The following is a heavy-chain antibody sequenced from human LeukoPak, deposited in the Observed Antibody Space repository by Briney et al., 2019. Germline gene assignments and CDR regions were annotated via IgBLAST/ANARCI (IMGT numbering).Heavy chain of an antibody. CDR3: ARGDTAMVTDY. CDR1: GFTFSSFG. D-gene: IGHD5-18*01. Sequence: GGSLRLSCAASGFTFSSFGMHWVRQAPGKGLEWVAVIWFDGSKTYYSESVTGRFTVSRDNSKNTLFLQMNSLRVEDTAVYYCARGDTAMVTDYWGQGTLVTVSS. J-gene: IGHJ4*02. CDR2: IWFDGSKT. V-gene: IGHV3-33*01.